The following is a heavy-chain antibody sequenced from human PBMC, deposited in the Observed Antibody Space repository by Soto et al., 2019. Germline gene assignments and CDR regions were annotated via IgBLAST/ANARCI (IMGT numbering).Heavy chain of an antibody. J-gene: IGHJ4*02. CDR1: GSTFSNYW. V-gene: IGHV3-7*04. CDR2: IKQDGSEK. Sequence: GGSLRLSCAASGSTFSNYWMSWVRQAPGKGLEWVASIKQDGSEKYYVDSVKGRFTISRDNAKNSLYLQMNSLRAEDTAVYYLARDGGWFGELSNWGQGPLDTVSS. D-gene: IGHD3-10*01. CDR3: ARDGGWFGELSN.